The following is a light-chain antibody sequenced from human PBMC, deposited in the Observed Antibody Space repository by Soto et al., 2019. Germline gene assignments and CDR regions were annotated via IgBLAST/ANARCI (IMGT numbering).Light chain of an antibody. V-gene: IGKV3-20*01. CDR1: RSVSTN. J-gene: IGKJ5*01. CDR2: GAY. CDR3: KQYGSSPIT. Sequence: EIVMTQSPATLSVSPGERATLSCRASRSVSTNLAWYQQKPGQAPRLLIYGAYSRATGIPDRFSGSGSGTDFTLTIRRLEPEDFAVYYCKQYGSSPITFGQGTRLEI.